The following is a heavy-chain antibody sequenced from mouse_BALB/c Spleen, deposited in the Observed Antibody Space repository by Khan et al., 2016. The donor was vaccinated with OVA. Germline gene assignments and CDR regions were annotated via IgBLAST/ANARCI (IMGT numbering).Heavy chain of an antibody. CDR3: SRQPGVYGSNSYFDF. J-gene: IGHJ2*01. Sequence: EVELVESGGDLVKPGGSLKLFCAASGFTFSNYAMSWVRQTPDKRLEWVASISSGGTYTYYAYSVQGRFLISRDNAETSLYLQMSSLKAEDTAMSYCSRQPGVYGSNSYFDFWGQGTTLTVAS. CDR2: ISSGGTYT. CDR1: GFTFSNYA. D-gene: IGHD1-1*01. V-gene: IGHV5-6*01.